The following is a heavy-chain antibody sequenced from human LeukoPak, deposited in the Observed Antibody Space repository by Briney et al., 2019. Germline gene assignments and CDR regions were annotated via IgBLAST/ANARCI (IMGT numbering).Heavy chain of an antibody. CDR1: GYTFTGYY. J-gene: IGHJ6*03. D-gene: IGHD4-11*01. CDR2: INPNSGGT. CDR3: ARDSSPVTGALPPGYYMDV. V-gene: IGHV1-2*02. Sequence: GASVKVSCKASGYTFTGYYMRWVRQAPGQGLEWMGWINPNSGGTNYAQKFQGRVTMTRDTSISTAYMELSRLRSDDTAVYYCARDSSPVTGALPPGYYMDVWGKGTTVTVSS.